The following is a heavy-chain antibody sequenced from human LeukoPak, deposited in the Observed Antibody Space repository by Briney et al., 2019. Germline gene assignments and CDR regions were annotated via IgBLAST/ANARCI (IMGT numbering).Heavy chain of an antibody. V-gene: IGHV3-20*04. CDR2: INWNGGST. CDR3: ARVVPYCSGGSCYPTGYFDY. Sequence: GGSLRLSCAASGFTFDDYGMSWVRQAPGKGLEWVSGINWNGGSTGYADSVKGRFTISRDNAKNSLYLQMNSLRAEDTALYYCARVVPYCSGGSCYPTGYFDYWGQGTLVTVSS. CDR1: GFTFDDYG. J-gene: IGHJ4*02. D-gene: IGHD2-15*01.